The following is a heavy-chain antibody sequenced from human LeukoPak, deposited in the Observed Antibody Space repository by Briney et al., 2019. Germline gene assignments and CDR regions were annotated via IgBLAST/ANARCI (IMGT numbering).Heavy chain of an antibody. Sequence: GGSLRLSCVASGFIFSNYGMHWVRQAPGKGLEWVTFIRHEESYRYYADSVKGRFTVSRDNSKNTLYLQMNSLRAEDTAVYYCANDNRDNWFDPWGQGTLDTVSS. V-gene: IGHV3-30*02. CDR3: ANDNRDNWFDP. J-gene: IGHJ5*02. D-gene: IGHD1-14*01. CDR2: IRHEESYR. CDR1: GFIFSNYG.